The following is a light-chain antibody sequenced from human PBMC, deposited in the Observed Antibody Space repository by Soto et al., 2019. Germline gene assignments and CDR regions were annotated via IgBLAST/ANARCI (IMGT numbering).Light chain of an antibody. CDR3: QQYQTYST. CDR1: QSIRSL. CDR2: DAS. J-gene: IGKJ5*01. V-gene: IGKV1-5*01. Sequence: DIQMTQSPSTLSASVGDRVTITCRASQSIRSLLAWYQQKPGKAPKVLIYDASSLGSGVPSRFSGSGSGTEFTLTISSLQPDDFAPYFCQQYQTYSTFGQGTRLDIK.